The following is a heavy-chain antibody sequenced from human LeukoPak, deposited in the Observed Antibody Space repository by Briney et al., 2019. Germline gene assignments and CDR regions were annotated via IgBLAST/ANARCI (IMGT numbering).Heavy chain of an antibody. CDR2: INPSGGST. D-gene: IGHD3-9*01. CDR3: ARDRSDILTQPPSLGYMDV. J-gene: IGHJ6*03. CDR1: GYTFTSYY. Sequence: GASVKVSCKASGYTFTSYYMHWVRQAPGQGLEWMGIINPSGGSTSYAQKFQGRVTMTRDTSTSTVYMELSSLRSEDTAVYYCARDRSDILTQPPSLGYMDVWGKGTTVTVSS. V-gene: IGHV1-46*01.